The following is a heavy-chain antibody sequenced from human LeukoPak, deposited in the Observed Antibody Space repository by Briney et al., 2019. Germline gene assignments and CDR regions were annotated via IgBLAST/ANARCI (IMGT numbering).Heavy chain of an antibody. CDR1: GFTISTYG. D-gene: IGHD3-10*01. CDR2: ISGGTT. Sequence: TGGALRLSCAASGFTISTYGMSWVRQAPGKGLEWVSSISGGTTYYAYSVKGRFTISRDNSKNTVSLQMNSLRAEDTAVYYCAKSVYHSGNYWGQGTLVTVSS. CDR3: AKSVYHSGNY. J-gene: IGHJ4*02. V-gene: IGHV3-23*01.